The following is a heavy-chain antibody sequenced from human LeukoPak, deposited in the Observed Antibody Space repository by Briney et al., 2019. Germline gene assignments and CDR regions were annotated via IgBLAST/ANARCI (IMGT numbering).Heavy chain of an antibody. CDR3: ARFRYDILTEYGMDV. V-gene: IGHV3-48*03. CDR1: GFTFSSYE. D-gene: IGHD3-9*01. J-gene: IGHJ6*02. Sequence: GGSLRLSCAASGFTFSSYEMNWVRQAPGKGLEWVSYISSSGSTIYYADSVKGRFTISRDSAKNSLYLQMNSLRAEDTAVYYCARFRYDILTEYGMDVWGQGTTVTVSS. CDR2: ISSSGSTI.